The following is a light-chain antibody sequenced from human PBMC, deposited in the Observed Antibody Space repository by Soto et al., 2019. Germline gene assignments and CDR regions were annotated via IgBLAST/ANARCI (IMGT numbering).Light chain of an antibody. Sequence: DIVMTQSPDSLAESLGERATINCKSSQSVLYSSNHQNYLAWYQQKPGQPPQLLIYWASTRESGVPDRFSGSGSGTDFTLTISSLQAEDVAVYYCQQYYTTPLTFGGGTKVEIK. CDR1: QSVLYSSNHQNY. V-gene: IGKV4-1*01. CDR2: WAS. CDR3: QQYYTTPLT. J-gene: IGKJ4*01.